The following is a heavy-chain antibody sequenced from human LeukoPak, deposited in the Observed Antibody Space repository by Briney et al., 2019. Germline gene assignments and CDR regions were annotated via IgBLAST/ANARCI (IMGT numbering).Heavy chain of an antibody. V-gene: IGHV4-34*01. Sequence: SETLSLTCGVYGGSLSDYSWSWIRQPPGKGLEFIWEINHSVNTNFNASLKSRVTISVDTSKNQVSLRLSSVTAADTAVYYCARQGGSYYAIDDWGQGTLVTVSS. CDR3: ARQGGSYYAIDD. D-gene: IGHD1-26*01. J-gene: IGHJ4*02. CDR1: GGSLSDYS. CDR2: INHSVNT.